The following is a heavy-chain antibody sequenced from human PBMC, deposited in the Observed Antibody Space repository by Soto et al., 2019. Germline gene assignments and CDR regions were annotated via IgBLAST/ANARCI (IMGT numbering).Heavy chain of an antibody. CDR2: IYYSGST. J-gene: IGHJ4*02. CDR3: ARGTTVTTPSDY. V-gene: IGHV4-31*03. D-gene: IGHD4-17*01. Sequence: PSETLSLTCTVSGGAISSGGYYWSWIRQHPGKGLEWIGYIYYSGSTYYNPSLKSRVTISVDTSKNQFSLKLSSVTAADTAVYYCARGTTVTTPSDYWGQGTLVTVSS. CDR1: GGAISSGGYY.